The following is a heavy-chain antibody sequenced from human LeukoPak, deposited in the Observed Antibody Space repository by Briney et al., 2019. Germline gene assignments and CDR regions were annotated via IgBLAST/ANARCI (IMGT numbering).Heavy chain of an antibody. CDR1: GFTFSSYA. Sequence: GGSLRLSCTASGFTFSSYAFHWVRQAPGKGLEWVAIISYDGGFKYYTDSVKGRFTISRDNSKNTLYLQMNSLRAEDTAVYHCARSPYYDSSTYQDFWSQGTLVTVSS. J-gene: IGHJ4*02. CDR3: ARSPYYDSSTYQDF. V-gene: IGHV3-30-3*01. D-gene: IGHD3-22*01. CDR2: ISYDGGFK.